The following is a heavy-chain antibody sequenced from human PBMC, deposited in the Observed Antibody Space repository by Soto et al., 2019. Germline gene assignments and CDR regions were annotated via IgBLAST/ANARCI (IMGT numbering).Heavy chain of an antibody. D-gene: IGHD6-13*01. V-gene: IGHV4-59*01. CDR1: GGSISSYY. CDR3: ARVSSWPRYYYYGMDV. CDR2: IYYSGST. Sequence: SETLSLTCTVSGGSISSYYWSWIRQPPGKGLEWIGYIYYSGSTNYNPSLKSRATISVDTSKNQFSLKLSSVTAADTAVYYCARVSSWPRYYYYGMDVWGQGTTVTVSS. J-gene: IGHJ6*02.